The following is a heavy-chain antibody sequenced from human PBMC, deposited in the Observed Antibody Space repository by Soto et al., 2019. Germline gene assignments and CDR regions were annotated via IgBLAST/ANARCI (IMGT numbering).Heavy chain of an antibody. CDR1: GFSLSTSGAG. CDR2: IYWDDDK. V-gene: IGHV2-5*02. J-gene: IGHJ4*02. D-gene: IGHD6-13*01. CDR3: AHLKAIASANTGYYLAY. Sequence: QITLKESGPTLVKPTQTLTLTCTFSGFSLSTSGAGVGWIRQPPGKALEWLALIYWDDDKRYSPSLKRRLTITKDTYKNHVVLNRTNMAPVDTATYVCAHLKAIASANTGYYLAYWGQGTLVTVSS.